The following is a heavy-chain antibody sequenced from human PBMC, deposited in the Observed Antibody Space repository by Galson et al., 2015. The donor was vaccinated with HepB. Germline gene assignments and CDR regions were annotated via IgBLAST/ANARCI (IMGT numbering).Heavy chain of an antibody. J-gene: IGHJ4*02. CDR1: GGSISSYY. V-gene: IGHV4-59*08. Sequence: QVQLQESGPGLVKPSETLSLTCTVSGGSISSYYWSWIRQPPGKGLEWIGYIYYSGSTNYNPSLKSRVTISVDTSKNQFSLKLSSVTAADTAVYYCARQRGYSYGYPLRATNYFDYWGQGTLVTVSS. D-gene: IGHD5-18*01. CDR2: IYYSGST. CDR3: ARQRGYSYGYPLRATNYFDY.